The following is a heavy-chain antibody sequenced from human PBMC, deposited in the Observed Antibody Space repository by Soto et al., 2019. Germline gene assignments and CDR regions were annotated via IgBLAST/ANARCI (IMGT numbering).Heavy chain of an antibody. D-gene: IGHD3-16*01. CDR1: GFTVSTNY. V-gene: IGHV3-66*01. J-gene: IGHJ4*02. Sequence: ESGGGLVQPGGSLRLSCAASGFTVSTNYMSWVRQAPGKGLEWVSVIYSGGSTFYADSVRGRFTISRDNSKNTVNLQMNSLRAEDTAVYYCARDPWAADYWGQGTLVTVSS. CDR3: ARDPWAADY. CDR2: IYSGGST.